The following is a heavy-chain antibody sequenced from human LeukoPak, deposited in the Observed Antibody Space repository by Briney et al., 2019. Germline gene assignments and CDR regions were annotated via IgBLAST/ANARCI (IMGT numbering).Heavy chain of an antibody. CDR1: GYTFTGYY. Sequence: VASVKVSCRASGYTFTGYYMFRLRQAPGQGLEWMGRINPNSGGTNYAQKFQGRVTMTRDTSITTAYMELSSLRSDDTAVYYCARDLPSPGISVADDYWGQGTLVTVSS. V-gene: IGHV1-2*06. J-gene: IGHJ4*02. D-gene: IGHD6-19*01. CDR2: INPNSGGT. CDR3: ARDLPSPGISVADDY.